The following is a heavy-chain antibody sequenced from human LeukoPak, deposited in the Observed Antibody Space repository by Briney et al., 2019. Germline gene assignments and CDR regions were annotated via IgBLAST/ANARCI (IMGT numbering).Heavy chain of an antibody. CDR1: GGSFSGYY. D-gene: IGHD1-26*01. CDR2: INHSGST. CDR3: ARSWSYYSNWFDP. Sequence: SETLSLTCAVYGGSFSGYYWSWIRQPPGKGLEWIGEINHSGSTNYNPSLKSRVTISVDTSKNQFSLKLSSVTAADTAVYYCARSWSYYSNWFDPWGQVTLVTVSS. J-gene: IGHJ5*02. V-gene: IGHV4-34*01.